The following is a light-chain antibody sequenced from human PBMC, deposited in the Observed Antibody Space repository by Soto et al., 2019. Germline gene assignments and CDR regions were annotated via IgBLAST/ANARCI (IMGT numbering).Light chain of an antibody. CDR1: QSVSSY. CDR3: QQRSNWLT. Sequence: EIVLTQSPATLSLSPGERATLSCRASQSVSSYLAWYQQNPGQAPRLLIYDASNRATGIPARFSGSGSGTDFTLTISSLETEDFAAYYCQQRSNWLTFGGGTKVEIK. V-gene: IGKV3-11*01. CDR2: DAS. J-gene: IGKJ4*01.